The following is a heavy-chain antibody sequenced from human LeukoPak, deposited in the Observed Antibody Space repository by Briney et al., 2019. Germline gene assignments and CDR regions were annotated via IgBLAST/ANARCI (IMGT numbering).Heavy chain of an antibody. CDR2: ISGSGGST. CDR1: GFTFSSYA. D-gene: IGHD3-9*01. V-gene: IGHV3-23*01. Sequence: PGGSLRLSCAASGFTFSSYAMSWVRQAPGKGLEWVSAISGSGGSTYYADSVKGRFTISRDNSKNTLYLQMNSLRAEDTAVYYCAKEIPHYDILTGYPHHDAFDIWGQGTMVTVSS. J-gene: IGHJ3*02. CDR3: AKEIPHYDILTGYPHHDAFDI.